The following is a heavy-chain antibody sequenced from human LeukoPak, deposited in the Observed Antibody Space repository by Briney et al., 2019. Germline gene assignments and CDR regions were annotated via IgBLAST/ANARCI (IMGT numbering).Heavy chain of an antibody. CDR1: GFTFSSYG. J-gene: IGHJ4*02. D-gene: IGHD3-10*01. V-gene: IGHV3-30*02. CDR3: AKDHRWFGELLFNYFDY. CDR2: IRYDGSNK. Sequence: PGGSLRLSCAASGFTFSSYGMHWVRQAPGKGLEWVAFIRYDGSNKYYADSVKGRFTISRDNSKNTLYLQMNSLRAEDTAVYYCAKDHRWFGELLFNYFDYWGQGTLVTVSS.